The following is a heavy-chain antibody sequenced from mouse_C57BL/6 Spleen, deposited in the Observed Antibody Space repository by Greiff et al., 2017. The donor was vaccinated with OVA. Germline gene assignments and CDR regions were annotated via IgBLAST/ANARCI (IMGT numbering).Heavy chain of an antibody. CDR2: IWSGGST. D-gene: IGHD4-1*01. V-gene: IGHV2-2*01. CDR1: GFSLTSYG. J-gene: IGHJ1*03. CDR3: ARNWDWDWYFDV. Sequence: VHLVESGPGLVQPSQSLSITCTVSGFSLTSYGVHWVRQSPGKGLEWLGVIWSGGSTDYNAAFISRLSISKDNSKSQVFFKMNSLQADDTAIYYCARNWDWDWYFDVWGTGTTVTVSS.